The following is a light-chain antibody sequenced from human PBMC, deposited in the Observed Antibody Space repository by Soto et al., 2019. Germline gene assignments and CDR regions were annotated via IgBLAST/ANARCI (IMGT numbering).Light chain of an antibody. CDR2: EVS. J-gene: IGLJ2*01. CDR3: SSYTSSTTIVV. V-gene: IGLV2-14*01. CDR1: SSDVGGYKY. Sequence: QSALTQPASVSGSPGQSITISCTGTSSDVGGYKYVSWYQQHPGKAPKVMIYEVSNRPSGVSNRFAGSKSGNTASLTISGVQAEDEADYYCSSYTSSTTIVVFGGGTKLTVL.